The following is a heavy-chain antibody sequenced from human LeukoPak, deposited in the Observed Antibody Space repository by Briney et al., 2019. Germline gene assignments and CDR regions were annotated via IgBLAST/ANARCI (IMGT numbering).Heavy chain of an antibody. CDR1: GFTFSSYA. J-gene: IGHJ5*02. CDR3: ARDSGFDP. Sequence: GGSLRLSCAASGFTFSSYAMHWVRQAPGKGLERVAVISYDGSNKYYADSVKGRFTISRDNSKNTLYLQMNSLRAEDTAVYYCARDSGFDPWGQGTLVTVSS. CDR2: ISYDGSNK. V-gene: IGHV3-30*04.